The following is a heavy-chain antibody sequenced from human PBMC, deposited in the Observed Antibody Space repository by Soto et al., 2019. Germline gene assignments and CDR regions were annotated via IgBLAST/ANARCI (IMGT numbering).Heavy chain of an antibody. CDR2: INSDGSST. V-gene: IGHV3-74*01. J-gene: IGHJ6*02. Sequence: EVQLVESGGGLVQPGGSLRLSCAASGFTFSSYWMHWVRQAPGKGLVWVSRINSDGSSTSCADSVKGRFTISRDNAKNTLYLQMNSLRAEDTAVYYCARDRVTMIVVNGMDVWGQGTTVTVSS. CDR3: ARDRVTMIVVNGMDV. CDR1: GFTFSSYW. D-gene: IGHD3-22*01.